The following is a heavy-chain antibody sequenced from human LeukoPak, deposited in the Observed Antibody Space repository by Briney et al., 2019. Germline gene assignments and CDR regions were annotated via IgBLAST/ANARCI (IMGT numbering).Heavy chain of an antibody. J-gene: IGHJ4*02. D-gene: IGHD2-21*01. Sequence: SETLSLTCTVSGGSISSSSYYWGWIRQPPGKGLERIGSIYYSGSTYYNPSLKSRVTISVDTSKNQFSLKLSSVTAADTAVYYCARHFARDRPSDYWGQGTLVTVSS. CDR2: IYYSGST. CDR1: GGSISSSSYY. V-gene: IGHV4-39*01. CDR3: ARHFARDRPSDY.